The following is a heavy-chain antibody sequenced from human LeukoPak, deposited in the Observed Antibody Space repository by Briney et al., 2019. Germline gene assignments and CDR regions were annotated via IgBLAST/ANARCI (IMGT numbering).Heavy chain of an antibody. CDR1: GGSISSYY. Sequence: PSETLSLTCTVSGGSISSYYWSWIRQPAGKGLDWIGRIYTSGSTNYNPPLKSRVTMSVDTSKNQFSLKLSSVTAADTAVYYCASTYSSGWYFDYWGQGTLVTVSS. V-gene: IGHV4-4*07. CDR2: IYTSGST. CDR3: ASTYSSGWYFDY. D-gene: IGHD6-19*01. J-gene: IGHJ4*02.